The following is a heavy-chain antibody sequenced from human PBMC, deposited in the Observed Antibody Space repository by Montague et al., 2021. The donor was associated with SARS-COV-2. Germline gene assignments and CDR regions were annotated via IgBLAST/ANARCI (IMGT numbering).Heavy chain of an antibody. CDR2: IYYSGST. Sequence: SETLSLTCTVSGGSISSSSYYWGWIRQPPGKGLEWIGNIYYSGSTYYNPSLKSRVTISVDTSKNQFSLKLSSVTAADTAVYYCARQKMGSVTIFGVVMHDRWCAPGGPGTLATVSS. J-gene: IGHJ5*02. CDR3: ARQKMGSVTIFGVVMHDRWCAP. D-gene: IGHD3-3*01. V-gene: IGHV4-39*01. CDR1: GGSISSSSYY.